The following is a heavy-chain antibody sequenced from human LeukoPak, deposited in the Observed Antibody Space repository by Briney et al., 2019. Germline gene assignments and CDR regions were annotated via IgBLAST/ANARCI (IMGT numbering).Heavy chain of an antibody. CDR2: IYYSGST. J-gene: IGHJ3*02. Sequence: SETLSLTCTVSGGSISSYYWSWFRQPPGKGLEWIGYIYYSGSTNYNPSLKSRVTISVDTSKNQFSLKLSSVTAADTAVYYCARAESSGYYFDAFDIWGQGTMVTVSS. CDR3: ARAESSGYYFDAFDI. D-gene: IGHD3-22*01. V-gene: IGHV4-59*01. CDR1: GGSISSYY.